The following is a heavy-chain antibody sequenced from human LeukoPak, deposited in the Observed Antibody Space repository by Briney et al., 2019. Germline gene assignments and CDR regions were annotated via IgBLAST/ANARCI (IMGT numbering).Heavy chain of an antibody. Sequence: NPSETLSLTCTVSGGSISSYYWSWIRQPPGKGLEWIGDVNHSGSTNNNPSLKSRVTMSVDTSKNQFSLNLSSVTAAAAAVDYCAREDSIVWAGAVDYWGGGMLVVVSS. CDR2: VNHSGST. D-gene: IGHD3-3*02. CDR3: AREDSIVWAGAVDY. V-gene: IGHV4-59*12. CDR1: GGSISSYY. J-gene: IGHJ4*02.